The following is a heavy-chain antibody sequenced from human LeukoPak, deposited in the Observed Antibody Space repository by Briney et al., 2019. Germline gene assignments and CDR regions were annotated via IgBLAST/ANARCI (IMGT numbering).Heavy chain of an antibody. V-gene: IGHV3-48*03. Sequence: GGSLRLSCAASGFTFSSYEMNWVRQAPGKGLEWVSYISSSGSTIYYADSVKGRFTISRDNSKNTLYLQMNSLRAEDTAVYYCAKMAGIQLWFDAFDIWGQGTMVTVSS. D-gene: IGHD5-18*01. CDR1: GFTFSSYE. CDR2: ISSSGSTI. CDR3: AKMAGIQLWFDAFDI. J-gene: IGHJ3*02.